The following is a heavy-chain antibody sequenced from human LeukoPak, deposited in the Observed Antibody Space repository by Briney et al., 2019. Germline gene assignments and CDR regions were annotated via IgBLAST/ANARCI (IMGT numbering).Heavy chain of an antibody. Sequence: GASVKVSCKASGYTFTGYYMHWVRQATGQGLEWMGWMNPNSGNTGYAQKFQGRVTMTRNTSISTAYMELSSLRSEDTAVYYCARGLWFGELWDSDYWGQGTLVTVSS. V-gene: IGHV1-8*02. D-gene: IGHD3-10*01. CDR2: MNPNSGNT. CDR1: GYTFTGYY. CDR3: ARGLWFGELWDSDY. J-gene: IGHJ4*02.